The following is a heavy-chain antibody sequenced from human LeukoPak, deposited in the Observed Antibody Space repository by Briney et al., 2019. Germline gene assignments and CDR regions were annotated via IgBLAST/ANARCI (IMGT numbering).Heavy chain of an antibody. V-gene: IGHV4-59*05. CDR2: IYFTGST. CDR1: GGSISSYY. Sequence: PSETLSLTCTVSGGSISSYYWSWIRQPPGKGLEWIGSIYFTGSTYYNPSLKSRVTISVDTSKNQFSLKLSSVTAADTAVYYCARKPSTSWPIDYWGQGTLVTVSS. J-gene: IGHJ4*02. D-gene: IGHD2-2*01. CDR3: ARKPSTSWPIDY.